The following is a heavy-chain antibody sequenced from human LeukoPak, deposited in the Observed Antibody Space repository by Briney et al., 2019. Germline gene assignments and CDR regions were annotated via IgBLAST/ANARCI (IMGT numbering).Heavy chain of an antibody. V-gene: IGHV4-59*01. J-gene: IGHJ3*02. CDR1: GGSISGFY. CDR3: ARDLSRAFDI. CDR2: IFYTGST. Sequence: PSETLSLTCTVSGGSISGFYWSWIRQPPGKGLEWIGYIFYTGSTNYNPSLKSRVTISVDTSKNQFSLKLSSVTAADTAVYYCARDLSRAFDIWGQGTVVTVSS.